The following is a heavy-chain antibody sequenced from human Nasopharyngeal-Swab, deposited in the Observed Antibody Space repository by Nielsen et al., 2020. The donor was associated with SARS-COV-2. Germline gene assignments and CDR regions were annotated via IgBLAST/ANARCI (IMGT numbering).Heavy chain of an antibody. D-gene: IGHD3-22*01. V-gene: IGHV3-23*01. J-gene: IGHJ6*03. CDR2: ISGSGGST. Sequence: GGSLRLSCAASGFTFSSYAMSWVRQAPGKGLEWVSAISGSGGSTYYADSVKGRFTISRDNSKNTLYLQMNSLRAEDTAVYYCAKDEPYYDSSGYNYYYYYCCMDVWGKGTTVTVSS. CDR3: AKDEPYYDSSGYNYYYYYCCMDV. CDR1: GFTFSSYA.